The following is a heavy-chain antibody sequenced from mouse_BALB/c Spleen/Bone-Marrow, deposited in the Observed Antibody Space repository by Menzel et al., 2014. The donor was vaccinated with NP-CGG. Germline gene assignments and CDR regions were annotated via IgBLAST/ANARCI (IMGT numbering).Heavy chain of an antibody. Sequence: EVKVVESGPSLVKPSQTLSLPCSVTGDSITNAYWNWIRKFPGNKIDYMGYISFSGNTYYNPSLKSRISITRDTSKNQFYLQLNSVTTEDTATYFCARGTGYYFDYWGQGTTLTVSS. CDR3: ARGTGYYFDY. CDR1: GDSITNAY. D-gene: IGHD3-3*01. V-gene: IGHV3-8*02. CDR2: ISFSGNT. J-gene: IGHJ2*01.